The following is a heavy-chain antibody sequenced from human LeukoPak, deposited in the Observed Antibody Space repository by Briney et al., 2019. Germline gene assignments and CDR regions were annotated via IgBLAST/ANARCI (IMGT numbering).Heavy chain of an antibody. D-gene: IGHD7-27*01. CDR1: GFTFRSYT. CDR2: FPVGNGKT. V-gene: IGHV3-23*01. CDR3: VKDGGLWVSGHWGDS. Sequence: GGSLRLSCTASGFTFRSYTMTWVPQSPGKGLKWVSTFPVGNGKTFYADSGKGWFTVSRDDSKNTRFLQMSSRRAEDTAVYYCVKDGGLWVSGHWGDSWGRGTLVTVSS. J-gene: IGHJ4*02.